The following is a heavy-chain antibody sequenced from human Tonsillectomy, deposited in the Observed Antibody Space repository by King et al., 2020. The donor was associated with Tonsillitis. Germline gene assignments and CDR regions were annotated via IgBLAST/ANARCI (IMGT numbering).Heavy chain of an antibody. CDR2: IIPIFGTA. CDR1: GGTFSSYA. J-gene: IGHJ4*02. V-gene: IGHV1-69*06. D-gene: IGHD5-12*01. CDR3: ARGDIVATTRAGSFDY. Sequence: VQLVQSGAEVKKPGTSVKVSCKASGGTFSSYAISWVRQAPGQGLEWMGGIIPIFGTANYAQKFQGRVTITADKSTSTAYMELSSLRSEDTAVYYCARGDIVATTRAGSFDYWGQGTLVTVSS.